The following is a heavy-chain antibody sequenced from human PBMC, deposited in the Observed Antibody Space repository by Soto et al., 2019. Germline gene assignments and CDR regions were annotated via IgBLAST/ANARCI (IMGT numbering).Heavy chain of an antibody. Sequence: GAPVEVCSKACCLALECKSMCLVHQAPGQRLEWMGWINAGNGNTKYSQKFQGRVTITRDTSASTAYMELSSLRSEDTAVYYCARGITLPTPLDYWGQGTLVTVSS. CDR1: CLALECKS. J-gene: IGHJ4*02. V-gene: IGHV1-3*01. CDR2: INAGNGNT. D-gene: IGHD1-20*01. CDR3: ARGITLPTPLDY.